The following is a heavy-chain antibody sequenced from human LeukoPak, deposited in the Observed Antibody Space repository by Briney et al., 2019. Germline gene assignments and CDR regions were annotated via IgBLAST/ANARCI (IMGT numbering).Heavy chain of an antibody. D-gene: IGHD2-2*01. CDR1: GGTFSSYA. Sequence: ASVKVSCKASGGTFSSYAISWVQQAPGQGLEWMGGIIPIFGTANYAQKFQGRVAITADESTSTAYMELSSLRSEDTAMYYCARDRGIVVVPAATNWFDPWGQGTLVTVSS. CDR2: IIPIFGTA. J-gene: IGHJ5*02. CDR3: ARDRGIVVVPAATNWFDP. V-gene: IGHV1-69*13.